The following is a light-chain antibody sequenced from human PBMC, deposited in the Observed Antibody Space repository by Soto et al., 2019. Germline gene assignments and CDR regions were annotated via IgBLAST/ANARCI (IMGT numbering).Light chain of an antibody. CDR2: GAS. Sequence: EIVLTQSPGTLSLSPGERATLSCRASQSVSSNYLAWYQQQPGQAPRLLIYGASSRATGIPDRFSGSGSGTDFHLTISRLEPEDFAVYYCQQYGGSPRVTFGGGTKVEIK. V-gene: IGKV3-20*01. CDR3: QQYGGSPRVT. CDR1: QSVSSNY. J-gene: IGKJ4*01.